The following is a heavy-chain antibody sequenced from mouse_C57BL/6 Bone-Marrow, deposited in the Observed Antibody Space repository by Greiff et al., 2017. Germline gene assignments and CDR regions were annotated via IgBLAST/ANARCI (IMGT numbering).Heavy chain of an antibody. Sequence: QVQLQQPGAELVMPGASVKLSCKASGYTFTSYWMHWVKQRPGQGLEWIGEIDPSDSYTNYNQKFKGKSTLTVDKSSSTAYMQLSSLTSEDSAVYYCAREGEHPGAMDYWGQGTTVTVSS. CDR2: IDPSDSYT. CDR3: AREGEHPGAMDY. CDR1: GYTFTSYW. V-gene: IGHV1-69*01. J-gene: IGHJ4*01.